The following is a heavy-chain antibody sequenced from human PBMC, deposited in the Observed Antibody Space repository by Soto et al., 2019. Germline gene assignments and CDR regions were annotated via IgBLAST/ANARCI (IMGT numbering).Heavy chain of an antibody. J-gene: IGHJ6*02. CDR1: GYTFTGYY. CDR3: ARSFGDTAMVTSRYYYYGMDV. D-gene: IGHD5-18*01. V-gene: IGHV1-2*04. CDR2: INPNSGGT. Sequence: ASVKVSCKASGYTFTGYYMHWVRQAPGQGLEWMGWINPNSGGTNYAQKFQGWVTMTRDTSISTAYMELSRLRSDDTAVYYCARSFGDTAMVTSRYYYYGMDVWGQGTTVTVSS.